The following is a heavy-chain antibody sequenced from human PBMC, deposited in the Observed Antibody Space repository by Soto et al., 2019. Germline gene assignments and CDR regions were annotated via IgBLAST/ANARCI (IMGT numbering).Heavy chain of an antibody. CDR3: AKEARYNWNDGFGYYYYYMDV. J-gene: IGHJ6*03. V-gene: IGHV3-9*01. CDR1: GFTFDDYA. Sequence: EVQLVESGGGLVQPGRSLRLSCAASGFTFDDYAMHWVRQAPGKGLEWVSGISWNSGSIGYADSVKGRFTISRDNAKNSLYLQMNSLRAEDTALYYCAKEARYNWNDGFGYYYYYMDVWGKGTTVTPSS. D-gene: IGHD1-1*01. CDR2: ISWNSGSI.